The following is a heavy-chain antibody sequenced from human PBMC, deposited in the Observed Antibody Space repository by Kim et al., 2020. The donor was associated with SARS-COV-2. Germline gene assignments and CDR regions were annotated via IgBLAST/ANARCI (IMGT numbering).Heavy chain of an antibody. D-gene: IGHD3-10*01. CDR2: INTDGSNT. CDR1: GFTLSSYW. Sequence: GGSLRLSCAASGFTLSSYWMHWVRQAPGKGLMWVSRINTDGSNTVYAGSVRGRFTISRDNAKNTVYLQMNSLRDDDTAVYHCARERSGQRDYWGPGTLVT. J-gene: IGHJ4*02. V-gene: IGHV3-74*01. CDR3: ARERSGQRDY.